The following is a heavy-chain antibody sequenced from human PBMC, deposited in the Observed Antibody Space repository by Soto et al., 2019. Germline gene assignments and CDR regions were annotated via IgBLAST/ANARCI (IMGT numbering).Heavy chain of an antibody. CDR2: IRSKAYGGTT. CDR3: TRAGPYYDILTGYPDY. V-gene: IGHV3-49*04. CDR1: GFTFGDYA. J-gene: IGHJ4*02. D-gene: IGHD3-9*01. Sequence: GGSLRLSXTASGFTFGDYAMSWVRQAPGKGLEWVGFIRSKAYGGTTEYAASVKGRFTISRDDSKSIAYLQMNSLKTEDTAVYYCTRAGPYYDILTGYPDYWGQGTLVTVSS.